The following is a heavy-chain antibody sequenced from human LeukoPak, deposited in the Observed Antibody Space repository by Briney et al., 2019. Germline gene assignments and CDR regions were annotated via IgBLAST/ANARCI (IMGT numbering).Heavy chain of an antibody. CDR3: ARHYYDSSGLAYYFDY. V-gene: IGHV4-39*01. CDR1: GGSISSSSSY. J-gene: IGHJ4*02. D-gene: IGHD3-22*01. Sequence: SETLSLTCTVSGGSISSSSSYWGWIRQPPGKGLEWIGSVRYSGKTYYNPPLKGRVPMSLDPSINEFSLRLTSVTAAATAVYSCARHYYDSSGLAYYFDYWGAGTLGTAS. CDR2: VRYSGKT.